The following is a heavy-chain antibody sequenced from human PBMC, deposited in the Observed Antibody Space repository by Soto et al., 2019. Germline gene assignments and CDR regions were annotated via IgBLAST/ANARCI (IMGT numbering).Heavy chain of an antibody. CDR3: ARDPSYGSGSYPSY. CDR2: IYYSGST. CDR1: GGSISSSSYY. D-gene: IGHD3-10*01. V-gene: IGHV4-30-4*08. J-gene: IGHJ4*02. Sequence: SETLSLTCTVSGGSISSSSYYWGWIRQPPGKGLEWIGYIYYSGSTYYNPSLKSRVTISVDTSKNQFSLKLSSVTAADTAVYYCARDPSYGSGSYPSYWGQGTLVTVSS.